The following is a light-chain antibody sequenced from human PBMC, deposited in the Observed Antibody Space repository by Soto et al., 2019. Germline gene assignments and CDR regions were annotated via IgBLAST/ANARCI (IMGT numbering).Light chain of an antibody. V-gene: IGKV3-11*01. CDR3: QQRSNGYT. CDR1: QSVSSY. J-gene: IGKJ2*01. CDR2: DAS. Sequence: EVVLTQSPATLSLSARERDTLSCRASQSVSSYLAWSQQKPGQAPRLLIYDASNRATGIPARFSGSVSGTVFTLTISSLEPEDFAVYYCQQRSNGYTFGQGTKLEI.